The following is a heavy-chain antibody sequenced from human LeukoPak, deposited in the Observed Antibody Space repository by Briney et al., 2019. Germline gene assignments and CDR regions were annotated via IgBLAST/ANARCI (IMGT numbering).Heavy chain of an antibody. CDR3: ARFWVDEIQLSGMNDY. CDR2: ISYDGSNK. J-gene: IGHJ4*02. CDR1: GFSFSSYV. D-gene: IGHD5-18*01. V-gene: IGHV3-30*04. Sequence: GGSLRLSCAASGFSFSSYVMHWVRQAPGKGLEWVAVISYDGSNKYYADSVKGRFTISRDNSKNTLYLQMNSLRAEDTAVYYCARFWVDEIQLSGMNDYWGQGTLVTVSS.